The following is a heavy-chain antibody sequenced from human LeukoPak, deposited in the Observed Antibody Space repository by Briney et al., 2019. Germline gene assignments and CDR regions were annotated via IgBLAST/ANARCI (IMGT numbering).Heavy chain of an antibody. Sequence: ASVKVSCKAFGYTFTSYDINWVRQAPGQGLEWMGWMNPNSGNTGYAQKFQGRVTMTRNTSISTAYMELSSLRSEDTAVYYCARADMVVAATYYFDYWGQGTLVTVSS. CDR1: GYTFTSYD. J-gene: IGHJ4*02. CDR3: ARADMVVAATYYFDY. V-gene: IGHV1-8*01. D-gene: IGHD2-15*01. CDR2: MNPNSGNT.